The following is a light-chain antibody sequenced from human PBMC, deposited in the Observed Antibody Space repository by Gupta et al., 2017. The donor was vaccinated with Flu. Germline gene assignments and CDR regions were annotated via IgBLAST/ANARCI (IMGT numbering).Light chain of an antibody. Sequence: QTMVTQEPSLTVSPGATVTLTCASYTGTVTSGFYPNWFQQKPGQAPRSLIYSTSKKHSWTPARFSGSLLGGKAALTLSGVQPEDEAEYYCLIYYGGTRVFGGGTKLTVL. J-gene: IGLJ3*02. V-gene: IGLV7-43*01. CDR2: STS. CDR1: TGTVTSGFY. CDR3: LIYYGGTRV.